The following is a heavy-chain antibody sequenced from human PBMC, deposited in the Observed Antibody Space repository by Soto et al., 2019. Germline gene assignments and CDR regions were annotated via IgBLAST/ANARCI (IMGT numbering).Heavy chain of an antibody. CDR1: GFTFSNAW. Sequence: PGGSLRLSCAASGFTFSNAWMNWVRQAPGKGLEWVGRIKSKTDGGTTDYAAPVKGRFTISRDDSKNTLYLQMNSLKTEDPAVYYCTTDKRPSGWTQVDYYGMDVWGQGTTVTVSS. D-gene: IGHD6-19*01. V-gene: IGHV3-15*07. CDR3: TTDKRPSGWTQVDYYGMDV. CDR2: IKSKTDGGTT. J-gene: IGHJ6*02.